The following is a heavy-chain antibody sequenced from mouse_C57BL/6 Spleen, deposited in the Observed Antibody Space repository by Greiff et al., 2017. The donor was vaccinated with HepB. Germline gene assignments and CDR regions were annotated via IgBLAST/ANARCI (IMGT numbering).Heavy chain of an antibody. D-gene: IGHD3-1*01. CDR2: ISSGSSTI. J-gene: IGHJ2*01. V-gene: IGHV5-17*01. CDR3: ARSSGRGFDY. CDR1: GFTFSDYG. Sequence: EVKLVESGGGLVKPGGSLKLSCAASGFTFSDYGMHWVRQAPEKGLEWVAYISSGSSTIYYADTVKGRFTISRDNAKNTLFLQMTSLRSEDTAVYYCARSSGRGFDYWGQGTTLTVSS.